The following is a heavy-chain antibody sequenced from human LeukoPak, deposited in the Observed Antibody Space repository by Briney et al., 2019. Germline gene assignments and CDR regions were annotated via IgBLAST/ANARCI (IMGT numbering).Heavy chain of an antibody. Sequence: PSETLSLTCNVSGASIRSYYWSWIRQSPGKGLEWIGSITYSGNTELKPSLRSRVTMSSDPPKSQFSLKLSSVTTADTALYYCAQQVVGTSNSFDMWGQGTMVTVSS. CDR3: AQQVVGTSNSFDM. J-gene: IGHJ3*02. V-gene: IGHV4-59*01. D-gene: IGHD2-15*01. CDR2: ITYSGNT. CDR1: GASIRSYY.